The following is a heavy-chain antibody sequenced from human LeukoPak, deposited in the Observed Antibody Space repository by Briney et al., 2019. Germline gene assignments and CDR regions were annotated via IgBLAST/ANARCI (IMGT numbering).Heavy chain of an antibody. J-gene: IGHJ6*02. Sequence: PSETLSLTCAVYGGSFSGYYWSWLRQPPGKGLEWIGEINHSGSTNYNPSLKSRVTISVDTSKNQFSLKLSSVTAADTAVYYCARADFIYGMDVWGQGTTVTVSS. D-gene: IGHD3-10*01. V-gene: IGHV4-34*01. CDR1: GGSFSGYY. CDR2: INHSGST. CDR3: ARADFIYGMDV.